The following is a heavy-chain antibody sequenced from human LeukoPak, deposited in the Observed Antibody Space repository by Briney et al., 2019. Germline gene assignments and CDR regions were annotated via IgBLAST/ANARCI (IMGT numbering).Heavy chain of an antibody. J-gene: IGHJ6*02. Sequence: SGGSLRLSCAASGFTFSSYAMSWVRQAPGKGLEWVSGISGSGGSTFYTDSVKGRFTISRDNSKNTLYLQMNSLRVEDTAVYYCAKALVTAGRSYYFFVMDVWGQGTTVTVSS. V-gene: IGHV3-23*01. CDR3: AKALVTAGRSYYFFVMDV. CDR1: GFTFSSYA. D-gene: IGHD2-21*02. CDR2: ISGSGGST.